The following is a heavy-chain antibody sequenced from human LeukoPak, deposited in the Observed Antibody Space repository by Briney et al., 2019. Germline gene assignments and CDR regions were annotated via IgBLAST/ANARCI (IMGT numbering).Heavy chain of an antibody. CDR3: AKDVQSTPYCYYGMDV. Sequence: PGGSLRLSCAASGFTSSSYDMHWVRQAPGKGLVWVAVISYDGSKNYYGDSVKGRFTISRDNSKNTLYLQMNSLRAEDTAVYYCAKDVQSTPYCYYGMDVWGQGTTVTVSS. V-gene: IGHV3-30*18. J-gene: IGHJ6*02. D-gene: IGHD2-15*01. CDR1: GFTSSSYD. CDR2: ISYDGSKN.